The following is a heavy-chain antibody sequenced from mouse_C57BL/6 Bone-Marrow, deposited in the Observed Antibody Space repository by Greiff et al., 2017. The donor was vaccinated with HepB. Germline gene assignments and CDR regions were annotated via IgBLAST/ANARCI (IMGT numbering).Heavy chain of an antibody. CDR3: ARVLLDYFDY. CDR2: IDPSDSYT. J-gene: IGHJ2*01. Sequence: VQLQQPGAELVRPGPSVKLSCKASGYTFTSYWMHWVKQRPGQGLEWIGVIDPSDSYTNYNQKFKGKATLTVDTSSSTAYMQLSSLTSEDSAVYYCARVLLDYFDYWGQGTTLTVSS. D-gene: IGHD2-1*01. CDR1: GYTFTSYW. V-gene: IGHV1-59*01.